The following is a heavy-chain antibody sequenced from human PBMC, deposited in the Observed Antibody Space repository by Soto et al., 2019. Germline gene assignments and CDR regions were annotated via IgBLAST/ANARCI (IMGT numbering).Heavy chain of an antibody. Sequence: WGSLRLSCAASGFSVTGNHITFCRQAPGKGLEWVSSLYTGGTTYYADSVQGRFTISRDSSKNTLFLQMDRLRVEDSAVYYCARDLATVGKGFDSWGPGTLVTVSS. J-gene: IGHJ4*02. CDR3: ARDLATVGKGFDS. D-gene: IGHD5-12*01. CDR2: LYTGGTT. CDR1: GFSVTGNH. V-gene: IGHV3-53*01.